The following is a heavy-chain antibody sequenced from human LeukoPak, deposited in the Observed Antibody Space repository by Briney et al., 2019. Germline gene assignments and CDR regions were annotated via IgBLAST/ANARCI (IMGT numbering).Heavy chain of an antibody. CDR3: ARQKSTKGYSYGHYYYYYYMDV. D-gene: IGHD5-18*01. Sequence: SETLSLTCAVYGGSFSGYYWSWIRQPPGKGLEWIGEINHSGSTNYNPSLKSRVTISVDTSKNQFSLKLSSVTAADTAVYYCARQKSTKGYSYGHYYYYYYMDVWGKGTTVTVSS. CDR2: INHSGST. V-gene: IGHV4-34*01. CDR1: GGSFSGYY. J-gene: IGHJ6*03.